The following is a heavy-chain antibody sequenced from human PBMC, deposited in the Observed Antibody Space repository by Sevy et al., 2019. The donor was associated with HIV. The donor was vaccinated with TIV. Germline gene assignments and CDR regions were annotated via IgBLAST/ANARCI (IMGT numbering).Heavy chain of an antibody. CDR1: GYTFTNYG. V-gene: IGHV1-18*01. CDR2: ISTYNGNT. CDR3: AREGSYFWSGHYSGGAGYNWFDP. D-gene: IGHD3-3*01. Sequence: ASVKVSCKASGYTFTNYGISWVRQAPGQGLEWMGWISTYNGNTHFAQKLQGRVTMTTDTSTSTAYMELRSLRSDDTAVYYCAREGSYFWSGHYSGGAGYNWFDPWGQGTLVTVSS. J-gene: IGHJ5*02.